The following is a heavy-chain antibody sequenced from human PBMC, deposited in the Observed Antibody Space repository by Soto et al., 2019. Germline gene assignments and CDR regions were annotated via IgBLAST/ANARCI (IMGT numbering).Heavy chain of an antibody. D-gene: IGHD1-20*01. V-gene: IGHV1-69*13. CDR2: IIPIFGTA. J-gene: IGHJ5*02. CDR3: ARDRGIRGWFDP. CDR1: GGTFSSYA. Sequence: ASVKVSCKASGGTFSSYAISWVRQAPGQGLEWMGGIIPIFGTANYAQKFQGRVTITADESTSTAYMELSSLRSEDTAVYYCARDRGIRGWFDPWGQGTLVTVSS.